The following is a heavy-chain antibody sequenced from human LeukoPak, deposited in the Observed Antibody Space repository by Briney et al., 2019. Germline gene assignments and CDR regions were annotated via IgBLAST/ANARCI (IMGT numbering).Heavy chain of an antibody. CDR2: ISYDGSNK. J-gene: IGHJ4*02. D-gene: IGHD3-22*01. CDR1: GFTFSGYE. CDR3: ARDLSHYCDSSGYYYAFDY. Sequence: GGSLRLSCTVSGFTFSGYEMNWVRQAPGKGLEWVAVISYDGSNKYYADSVKGRFTISRDNSKNTLYLQMNSLRAEDTAVYYCARDLSHYCDSSGYYYAFDYWGQGTLVTVSS. V-gene: IGHV3-30-3*01.